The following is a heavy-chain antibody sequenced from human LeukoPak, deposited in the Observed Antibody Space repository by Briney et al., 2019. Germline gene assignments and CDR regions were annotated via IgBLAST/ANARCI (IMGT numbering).Heavy chain of an antibody. J-gene: IGHJ6*03. Sequence: ASVKVSCKASGYTFTNYHMNWVRQAPGQGLEWMGIINPSGGSTNYAQKFQGRVTMTRGTSTSTVYMELSSLRFEDTAVYYCARGPRITMIRGGQWYYYMDVWGKGTTVTISS. D-gene: IGHD3-10*01. V-gene: IGHV1-46*01. CDR3: ARGPRITMIRGGQWYYYMDV. CDR1: GYTFTNYH. CDR2: INPSGGST.